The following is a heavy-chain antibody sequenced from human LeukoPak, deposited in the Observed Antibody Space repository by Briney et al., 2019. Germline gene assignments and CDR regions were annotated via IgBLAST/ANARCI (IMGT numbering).Heavy chain of an antibody. CDR3: ARDLQGVELRSEAFDI. D-gene: IGHD1-7*01. CDR1: GYTFTGYY. J-gene: IGHJ3*02. CDR2: INPNSGGT. Sequence: ASVKVSCKASGYTFTGYYMHWERQAPGQGLEWMGWINPNSGGTNYAQKFQGRVTMTRDTSISTAYMELSRLRSDDTAVYYCARDLQGVELRSEAFDIWGQGTMVTVSS. V-gene: IGHV1-2*02.